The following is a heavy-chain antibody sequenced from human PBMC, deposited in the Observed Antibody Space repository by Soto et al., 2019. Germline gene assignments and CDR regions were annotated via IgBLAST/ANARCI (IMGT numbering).Heavy chain of an antibody. J-gene: IGHJ5*02. Sequence: PSETLSLTCTVSGGSIRSRSHYWAWIRQPPGKGLEWIGSLYYGGTTYYNPSLKSRITISVDSSKNQFFLNLSSLTAADTAVYYCVRQGEAVTGVNCFDPWGQGTLVTVYS. CDR2: LYYGGTT. CDR1: GGSIRSRSHY. CDR3: VRQGEAVTGVNCFDP. V-gene: IGHV4-39*01. D-gene: IGHD2-8*01.